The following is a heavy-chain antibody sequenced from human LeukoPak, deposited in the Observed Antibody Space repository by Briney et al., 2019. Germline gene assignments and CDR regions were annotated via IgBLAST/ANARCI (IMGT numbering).Heavy chain of an antibody. D-gene: IGHD3-22*01. Sequence: GGSLRLSCAASGFTFSSYSMNWVRQAPGKGLEWVSYISSSSSTIYYADSVKGRFTISRDNSKNTLYLQMNSLRAEDTAVYYCARAPITMIVYFDYWGQGTLVTVSS. CDR2: ISSSSSTI. J-gene: IGHJ4*02. CDR1: GFTFSSYS. CDR3: ARAPITMIVYFDY. V-gene: IGHV3-48*01.